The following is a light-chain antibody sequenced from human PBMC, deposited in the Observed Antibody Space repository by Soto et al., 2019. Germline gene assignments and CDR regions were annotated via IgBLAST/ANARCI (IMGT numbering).Light chain of an antibody. Sequence: SYELTQPPSVSVAPGQTARITCEVHNIGSKSVHWYQLRPGQAPVVVVYDDTDRPSGIPERFSGSNSGNTATLTITRVEAGDGAGYYCQVRDSSNDYLVFGGGTK. V-gene: IGLV3-21*02. J-gene: IGLJ3*02. CDR1: NIGSKS. CDR3: QVRDSSNDYLV. CDR2: DDT.